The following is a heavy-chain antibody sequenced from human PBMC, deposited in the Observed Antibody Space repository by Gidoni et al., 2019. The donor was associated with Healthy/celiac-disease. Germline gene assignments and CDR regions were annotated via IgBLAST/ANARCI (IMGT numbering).Heavy chain of an antibody. Sequence: QVQLVQSGAEVKKPGSSVKVYCQASGGTFSSYAISWVRQAPGQGLEWMGGIIPIFGTANYAQKFQGRVTITADESTSTAYMELSSLRSEDTAVYYCATTYYYGSGSRDMDVWGKGTTVTVSS. V-gene: IGHV1-69*01. CDR1: GGTFSSYA. J-gene: IGHJ6*03. D-gene: IGHD3-10*01. CDR3: ATTYYYGSGSRDMDV. CDR2: IIPIFGTA.